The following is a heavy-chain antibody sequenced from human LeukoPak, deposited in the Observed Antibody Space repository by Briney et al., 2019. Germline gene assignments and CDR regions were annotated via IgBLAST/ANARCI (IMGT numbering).Heavy chain of an antibody. D-gene: IGHD2/OR15-2a*01. CDR1: GGSFSGYF. Sequence: SETLSLTCAVYGGSFSGYFWSWIRRPPGKGLEWIGEINHSGSTYYNPSLKSRVTISIDTSKNQFSLNLRSVTAADTAVYYCARGQYRRDYWGQGTLVTVSS. V-gene: IGHV4-34*01. J-gene: IGHJ4*02. CDR2: INHSGST. CDR3: ARGQYRRDY.